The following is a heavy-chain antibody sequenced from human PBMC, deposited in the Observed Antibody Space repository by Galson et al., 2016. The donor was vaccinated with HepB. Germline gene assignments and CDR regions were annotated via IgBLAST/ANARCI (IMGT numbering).Heavy chain of an antibody. CDR1: GYPFGNYY. D-gene: IGHD3-10*01. CDR2: MDPNDGTT. J-gene: IGHJ4*02. CDR3: ARRGLTSDH. V-gene: IGHV1-46*03. Sequence: SVKVSCKASGYPFGNYYMHWVRQAPGQGLEWMGIMDPNDGTTWYAQKFQGRVTVTRDTATSTVYMEVTSLTSEDTAVYYCARRGLTSDHWGQGTLVTVSS.